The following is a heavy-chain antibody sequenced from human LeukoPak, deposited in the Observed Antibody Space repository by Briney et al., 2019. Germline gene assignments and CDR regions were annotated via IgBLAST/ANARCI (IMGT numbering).Heavy chain of an antibody. J-gene: IGHJ4*02. CDR1: GFTFSDYY. Sequence: GGSLRLSCAASGFTFSDYYMSWIRQAPGKGLEWIAYIGSNGGNIFYADSVKDRFTISRDNAKNSLYLQMDSLRAEDTAVYYCARIYYYGSGSGEYWGQGTLVTVPS. V-gene: IGHV3-11*04. D-gene: IGHD3-10*01. CDR2: IGSNGGNI. CDR3: ARIYYYGSGSGEY.